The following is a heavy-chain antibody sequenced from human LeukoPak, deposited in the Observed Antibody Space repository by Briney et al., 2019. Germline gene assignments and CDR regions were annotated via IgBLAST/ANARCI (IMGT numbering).Heavy chain of an antibody. CDR1: GGSMSSYY. J-gene: IGHJ3*02. CDR2: IYSSGST. D-gene: IGHD5-12*01. V-gene: IGHV4-59*08. CDR3: ARRYSGYGNAFDI. Sequence: SETLSLTCTVSGGSMSSYYWSWIRQPPGKGLEWIGYIYSSGSTNYSPSLKSRVTIPVDTSKNQFSLKLYSVTAADTAVYYCARRYSGYGNAFDIWGQGTMATVSS.